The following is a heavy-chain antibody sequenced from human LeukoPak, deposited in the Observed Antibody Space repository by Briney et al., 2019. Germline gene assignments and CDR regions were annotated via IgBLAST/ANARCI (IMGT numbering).Heavy chain of an antibody. CDR3: ARVDSSGYLFDY. Sequence: PSQTLSLTCTVSGGSISSSSYYWGWIRQPPGKGLEWIGSIYYSGSTYYNPSLKSRVTISVDTSKNQFSLKLSSVTAADTAVYYCARVDSSGYLFDYWGQGTLVTVSS. CDR1: GGSISSSSYY. V-gene: IGHV4-39*07. CDR2: IYYSGST. D-gene: IGHD3-22*01. J-gene: IGHJ4*02.